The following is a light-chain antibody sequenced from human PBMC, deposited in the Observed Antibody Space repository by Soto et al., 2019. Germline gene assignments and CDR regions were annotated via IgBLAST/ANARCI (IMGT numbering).Light chain of an antibody. CDR1: QGISSY. CDR3: QQYYSYPSGIT. Sequence: AIRMTQSPSSLSASTGDRVTITCRASQGISSYLAWYQQKPGKAPKLLIYSASTLQSGVPSRFSGSGSGPDFTLTISCLQSEDFATYYCQQYYSYPSGITFGQGTRLEIK. CDR2: SAS. J-gene: IGKJ5*01. V-gene: IGKV1-8*01.